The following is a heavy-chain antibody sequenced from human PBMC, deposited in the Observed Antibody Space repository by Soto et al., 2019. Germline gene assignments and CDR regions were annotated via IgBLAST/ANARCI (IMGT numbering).Heavy chain of an antibody. J-gene: IGHJ4*02. D-gene: IGHD6-13*01. CDR1: GYTFTSYD. CDR2: INTAKDNT. Sequence: QVQLVQSGAEVKKPGASVKVSCKASGYTFTSYDIHWLRQAPGQRLEWMGWINTAKDNTRYSEKFQGRVTITRDTSATIFHMELSSLISEDTAVYYCARGSSWSYFDYWGQGTRVNVSS. CDR3: ARGSSWSYFDY. V-gene: IGHV1-3*04.